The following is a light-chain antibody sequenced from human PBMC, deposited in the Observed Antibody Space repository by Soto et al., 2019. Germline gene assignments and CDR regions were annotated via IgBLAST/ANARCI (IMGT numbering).Light chain of an antibody. V-gene: IGKV1-5*03. CDR2: KAS. J-gene: IGKJ1*01. CDR3: QHYNSYSEA. Sequence: DIQMTQSPSTLSGSVGDRVTISCRASQSISIWLAWYQQKPGTAPKLLIYKASSLKSGVPSRFSGSGSGTEFTLTISSLQPDDFATYYCQHYNSYSEAFGQGTKVDIK. CDR1: QSISIW.